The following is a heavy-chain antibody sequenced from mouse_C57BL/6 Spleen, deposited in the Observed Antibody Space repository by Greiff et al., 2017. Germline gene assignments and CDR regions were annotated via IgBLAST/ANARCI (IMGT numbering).Heavy chain of an antibody. CDR2: IYPGSGNT. J-gene: IGHJ4*01. CDR3: ARKGVRYAMDY. Sequence: QVQLQQSGAELVRPGASVKLSCKASGYTFTDYYITWVKQRPGQGLEWIARIYPGSGNTYYNEKFKGKATLTAEKSSSTAYMQLSSLTSEDSAVYFCARKGVRYAMDYWGQGTSVTVSS. V-gene: IGHV1-76*01. CDR1: GYTFTDYY.